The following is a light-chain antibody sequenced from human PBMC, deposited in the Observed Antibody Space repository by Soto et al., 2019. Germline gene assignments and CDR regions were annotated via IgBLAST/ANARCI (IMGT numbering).Light chain of an antibody. V-gene: IGKV3-15*01. CDR2: GAF. CDR3: QQYDKWPYT. J-gene: IGKJ2*01. Sequence: ENVLTQSPATLSVSPGERATLSCRTSQIIGTNLAWYQQKPGQAPRLLIYGAFIRAPGFPVRFRGTGSGSEFTLTISSLQTEDGARYYCQQYDKWPYTFGQGTNLEIK. CDR1: QIIGTN.